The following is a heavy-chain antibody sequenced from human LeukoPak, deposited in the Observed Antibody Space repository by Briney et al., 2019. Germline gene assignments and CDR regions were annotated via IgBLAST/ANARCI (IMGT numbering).Heavy chain of an antibody. J-gene: IGHJ4*02. CDR1: GGTFSSYA. D-gene: IGHD6-13*01. Sequence: VKVSCKASGGTFSSYAISWVRQAPGQGLEWMGRTIPILGIANYAQKFQGRVTITADKSTSTAYMELSSLRSEDTAVYYCARWADSSSLDYWGQGTLVTVSS. V-gene: IGHV1-69*04. CDR2: TIPILGIA. CDR3: ARWADSSSLDY.